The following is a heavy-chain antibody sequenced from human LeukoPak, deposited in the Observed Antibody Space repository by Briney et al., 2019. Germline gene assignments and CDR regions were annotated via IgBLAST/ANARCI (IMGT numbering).Heavy chain of an antibody. CDR1: GGSFSGYY. D-gene: IGHD6-13*01. CDR2: INHSGST. CDR3: ARRWYSIDESSSWKTAVFDY. Sequence: KPSETLSLTCAVYGGSFSGYYWSWIRQPPGKGLEWIGEINHSGSTNYNPSLKSRVTISVDTSKNQFSLKLSSVTAADTAVYYCARRWYSIDESSSWKTAVFDYWAREPWSPSPQ. J-gene: IGHJ4*02. V-gene: IGHV4-34*01.